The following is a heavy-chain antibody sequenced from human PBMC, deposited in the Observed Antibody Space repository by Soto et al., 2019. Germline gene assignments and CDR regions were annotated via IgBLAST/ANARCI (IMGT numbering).Heavy chain of an antibody. V-gene: IGHV1-69*06. CDR1: AGTFSSYA. D-gene: IGHD2-2*01. J-gene: IGHJ6*02. Sequence: SVKVSCKASAGTFSSYAISWDRQAPGQELEWMGGIIPIFGTANYAHKFQRRVTITADKATSTGYMELSSMRSGDTAVYYCARFTSDYCYCYGMDVWGLGTTVTVSS. CDR3: ARFTSDYCYCYGMDV. CDR2: IIPIFGTA.